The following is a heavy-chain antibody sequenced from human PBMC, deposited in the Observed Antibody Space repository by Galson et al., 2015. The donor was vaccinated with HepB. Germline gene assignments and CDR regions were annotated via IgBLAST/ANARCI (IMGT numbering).Heavy chain of an antibody. CDR1: GFTFSSYA. D-gene: IGHD3-22*01. J-gene: IGHJ4*02. V-gene: IGHV3-23*01. Sequence: SLRLSCAASGFTFSSYAMSWVRQAPGKGLEWVSTVSAGGNTTYYAASVKGRFTISRDNSKNTLYLQMNSLRAEDTAVYYCAKGRGSSGYFPLDYWGQGTLVTVSS. CDR3: AKGRGSSGYFPLDY. CDR2: VSAGGNTT.